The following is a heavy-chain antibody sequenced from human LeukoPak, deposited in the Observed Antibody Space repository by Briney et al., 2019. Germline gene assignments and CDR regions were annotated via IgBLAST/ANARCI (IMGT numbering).Heavy chain of an antibody. V-gene: IGHV3-21*01. D-gene: IGHD3-22*01. CDR1: GFTFSSYS. CDR2: ISSSSSYI. J-gene: IGHJ4*02. Sequence: GGSLRLSCAASGFTFSSYSMNWVRQAPGKGLEWVSSISSSSSYIYYADSVKGRFTISRDNAKNSLYLQMDSLRAEDTAVYYCARGGYYYDSSGYYSFDYWGQGTLVTVSS. CDR3: ARGGYYYDSSGYYSFDY.